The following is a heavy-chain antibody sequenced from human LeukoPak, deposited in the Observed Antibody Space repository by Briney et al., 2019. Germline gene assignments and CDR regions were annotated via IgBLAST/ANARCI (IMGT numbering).Heavy chain of an antibody. CDR3: ARDHGSYYFDY. Sequence: PGGSLRLSCVASGFTFSRYWIHWVRQAPGKGLVWVSSISSDGSSTSYADSVKGRFTISRDNAKNTLSLQMKSLRAEDTAVYYCARDHGSYYFDYWGQGILVTVSS. D-gene: IGHD3-10*01. J-gene: IGHJ4*02. V-gene: IGHV3-74*01. CDR1: GFTFSRYW. CDR2: ISSDGSST.